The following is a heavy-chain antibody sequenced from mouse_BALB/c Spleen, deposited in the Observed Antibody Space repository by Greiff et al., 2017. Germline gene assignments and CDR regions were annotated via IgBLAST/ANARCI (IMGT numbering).Heavy chain of an antibody. CDR3: ARRVRRNYAMDY. CDR2: INPNNGGT. J-gene: IGHJ4*01. V-gene: IGHV1-18*01. D-gene: IGHD2-14*01. Sequence: EVQGVESGPELVKPGASVKIPCKASGYTFTDYNMDWVKQSHGKSLEWIGDINPNNGGTIYNQKFKGKATLTVDKSSSTAYMELRSLTSEDTAVYYCARRVRRNYAMDYWGQGTSVTVSS. CDR1: GYTFTDYN.